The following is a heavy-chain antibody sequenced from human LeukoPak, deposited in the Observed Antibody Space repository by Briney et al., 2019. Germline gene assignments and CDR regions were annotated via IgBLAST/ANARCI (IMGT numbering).Heavy chain of an antibody. CDR2: TYYRSHWYN. D-gene: IGHD6-19*01. CDR3: ARGLYTTGWAFQY. CDR1: GDSVSSNSGA. J-gene: IGHJ4*02. Sequence: SQTPSLTCAISGDSVSSNSGAWNWIRQSTSRGLEYLGRTYYRSHWYNDYAPSVKSRISITSDTSKNQFSLQLNSVTPEDAAVYYCARGLYTTGWAFQYWGQGVLVAVSS. V-gene: IGHV6-1*01.